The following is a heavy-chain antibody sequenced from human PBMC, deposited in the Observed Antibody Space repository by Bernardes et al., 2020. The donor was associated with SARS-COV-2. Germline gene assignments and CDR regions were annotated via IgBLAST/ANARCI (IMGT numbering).Heavy chain of an antibody. CDR1: GASVSSGSYF. V-gene: IGHV4-31*03. CDR2: IYYSGGT. CDR3: VVAGPTSMSSRTFDQ. J-gene: IGHJ4*02. D-gene: IGHD6-6*01. Sequence: SETLSLTCTVSGASVSSGSYFWTWIRQHPGKGLEWLGYIYYSGGTYYNPSLGSRISMSLDTSKNQFSLTLNSLTAADTAIYYCVVAGPTSMSSRTFDQWGQGTLVTVSS.